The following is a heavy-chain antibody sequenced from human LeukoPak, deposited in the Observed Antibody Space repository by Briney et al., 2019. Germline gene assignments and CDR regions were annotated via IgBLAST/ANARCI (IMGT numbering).Heavy chain of an antibody. CDR2: ISAYNGNT. CDR1: GYTFTSYG. Sequence: WASVKVSCKASGYTFTSYGISWVRQAPGQGLEWMGWISAYNGNTNYAQKLQGRVTMTTDTSTSTAYMELRSLRSDDTAVYYCARPWGAYVNPYYYGMDVWGQGTTVTVSS. CDR3: ARPWGAYVNPYYYGMDV. V-gene: IGHV1-18*01. D-gene: IGHD3-16*01. J-gene: IGHJ6*02.